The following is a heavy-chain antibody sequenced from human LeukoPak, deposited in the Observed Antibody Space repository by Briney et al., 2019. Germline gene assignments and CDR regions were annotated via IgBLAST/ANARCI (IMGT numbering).Heavy chain of an antibody. Sequence: GRSLRLSCAASGFTFSSYAMHWVRQAPGKGLECVAVISYDGSNKYYADSVKGRFTISRDNSKNTLYLQMNSLRSEDTAEYYCARVPVGIAAAGTGHYYYVMDVWGQGTTVTVSS. J-gene: IGHJ6*02. CDR2: ISYDGSNK. CDR3: ARVPVGIAAAGTGHYYYVMDV. CDR1: GFTFSSYA. V-gene: IGHV3-30-3*01. D-gene: IGHD6-13*01.